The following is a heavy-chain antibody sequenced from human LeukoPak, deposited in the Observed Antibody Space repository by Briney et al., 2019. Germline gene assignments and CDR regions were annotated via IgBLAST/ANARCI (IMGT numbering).Heavy chain of an antibody. Sequence: LSQTLSLTCAISGDSVSSNGAAWSWIRQSPSRGLEWLGRTYYRSKWYNDHAVSVKSRITINPDTSKNQFSLQLNSVTPEDTAVYYCVGGNYWFDSWGQGTLVTVSS. CDR2: TYYRSKWYN. CDR1: GDSVSSNGAA. CDR3: VGGNYWFDS. V-gene: IGHV6-1*01. J-gene: IGHJ5*01.